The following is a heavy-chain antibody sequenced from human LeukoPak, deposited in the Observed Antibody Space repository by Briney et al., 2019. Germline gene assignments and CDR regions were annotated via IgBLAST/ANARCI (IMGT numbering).Heavy chain of an antibody. CDR1: GGSFSDYY. V-gene: IGHV4-34*01. D-gene: IGHD3-10*01. CDR2: INHSGST. Sequence: SETLALTCGVYGGSFSDYYWSWIRQPPGKGLEWIGEINHSGSTNYNPSLKSRVTISVDTSKNQFSLKLSSVTAADTAVYYCARGRIFMVRGVIKNYFDYWGQGTLVTVSS. J-gene: IGHJ4*02. CDR3: ARGRIFMVRGVIKNYFDY.